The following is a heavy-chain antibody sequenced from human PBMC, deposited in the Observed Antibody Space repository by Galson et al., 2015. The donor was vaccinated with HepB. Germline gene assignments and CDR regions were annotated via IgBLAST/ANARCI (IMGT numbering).Heavy chain of an antibody. V-gene: IGHV3-11*06. CDR3: ARAPYCSSTSCWFDP. CDR1: GFTFSDYY. Sequence: SLRLSCAASGFTFSDYYMSWIRQAPGKGLECVSYISSSSSYTNYADSVKGRFTISRDNAKNSLYLQMNSLRAEDTAVYYCARAPYCSSTSCWFDPWGQGTLVTVSS. D-gene: IGHD2-2*01. CDR2: ISSSSSYT. J-gene: IGHJ5*02.